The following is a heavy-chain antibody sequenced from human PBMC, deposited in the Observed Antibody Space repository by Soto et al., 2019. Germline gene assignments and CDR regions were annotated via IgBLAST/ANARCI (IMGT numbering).Heavy chain of an antibody. J-gene: IGHJ6*02. Sequence: EVQLVESGGGLVQPGGSLRLSCEASGFTFRNSDMHWVRQGTGKGLEWVSGISAAGDPDYADSVEGRFTIARENAQYSFFLQMNSPRVGDTAVYYGAITDKGFYVLDVWGQGTTVIVSS. CDR1: GFTFRNSD. CDR2: ISAAGDP. D-gene: IGHD1-20*01. V-gene: IGHV3-13*05. CDR3: AITDKGFYVLDV.